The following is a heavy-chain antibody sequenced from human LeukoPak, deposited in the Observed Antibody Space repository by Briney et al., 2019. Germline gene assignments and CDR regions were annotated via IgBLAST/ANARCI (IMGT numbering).Heavy chain of an antibody. CDR1: GFTFSSYS. V-gene: IGHV3-48*02. J-gene: IGHJ4*02. CDR3: ARGGYHGFFDY. CDR2: ISGSSSTI. D-gene: IGHD5-12*01. Sequence: TGGSLRLSCAASGFTFSSYSMNWVRQAPGKGLEWVSYISGSSSTIYYADSVKGRFTISRDNAKNSLYLQTHSLRDEDTAVYYCARGGYHGFFDYWGQGTLVTVSS.